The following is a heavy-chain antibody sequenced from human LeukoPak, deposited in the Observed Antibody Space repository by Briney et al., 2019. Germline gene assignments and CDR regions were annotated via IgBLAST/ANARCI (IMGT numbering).Heavy chain of an antibody. CDR3: ARDPTHCSSTSCYEELVY. CDR2: ISGSGGST. V-gene: IGHV3-23*01. Sequence: GGSLRLSCAASGFTFSSYAMSWVRQAPGKGLEWVSAISGSGGSTYYADSVKGRFTISRDNSKNTLYLQMNSLRAEDTAVYYCARDPTHCSSTSCYEELVYWGQGTLVTVSS. J-gene: IGHJ4*02. CDR1: GFTFSSYA. D-gene: IGHD2-2*01.